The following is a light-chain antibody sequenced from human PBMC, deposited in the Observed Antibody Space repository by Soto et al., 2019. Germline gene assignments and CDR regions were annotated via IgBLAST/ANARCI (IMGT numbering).Light chain of an antibody. J-gene: IGLJ1*01. Sequence: QSVLTQPPSASGSPGQSVTISCTGTSSDVGGYNYVSWYQQHPGKVPKLIIYDVTKRPSGVSNRFSGSKSGNTASLTISGLQPEDEADYYCSSYTTSNTRQIVFGTGTKVTVL. V-gene: IGLV2-14*01. CDR2: DVT. CDR3: SSYTTSNTRQIV. CDR1: SSDVGGYNY.